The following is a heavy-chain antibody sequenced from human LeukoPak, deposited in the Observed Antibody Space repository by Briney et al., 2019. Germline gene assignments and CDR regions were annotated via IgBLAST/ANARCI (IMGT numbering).Heavy chain of an antibody. Sequence: GGSLRLSCAASGFTFSSYAMSWVRQAPGKGLEWVSAISGSGGSTYYADSVKGRFTISRDNSKNTLYLQMNSLRAEDTAVYYCAKDIFLRFFNHPYYFDYWGQGTLVTVSS. J-gene: IGHJ4*02. CDR2: ISGSGGST. D-gene: IGHD1-14*01. CDR3: AKDIFLRFFNHPYYFDY. V-gene: IGHV3-23*01. CDR1: GFTFSSYA.